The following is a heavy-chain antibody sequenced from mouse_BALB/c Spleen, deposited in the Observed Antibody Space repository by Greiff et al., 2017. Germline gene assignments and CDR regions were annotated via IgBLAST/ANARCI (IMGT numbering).Heavy chain of an antibody. D-gene: IGHD2-10*01. CDR1: GFNIKDTY. CDR2: IDPANGNT. V-gene: IGHV14-3*02. Sequence: EVQLQQSGAELVKPGASVKLSCTASGFNIKDTYMHWVKQRPEQGLEWIGRIDPANGNTKYDPKFQGKATITADTSSNTAYLQLSSLTSEDTAVYYCAPPYYGNCVAYWGQGTLVTVSA. J-gene: IGHJ3*01. CDR3: APPYYGNCVAY.